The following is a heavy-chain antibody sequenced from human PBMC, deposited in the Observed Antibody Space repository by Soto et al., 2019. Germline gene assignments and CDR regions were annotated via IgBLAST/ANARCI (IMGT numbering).Heavy chain of an antibody. Sequence: GGSLILSCAASGFTFRSYWMHLVRPAPGKGLVWVSRIKGDGSSTYYVDSVKGRFTISRDNAKNTLYLQMNSLRAEDTAVYYCARAAAAGHWLDPWGQRTLVTVSS. CDR3: ARAAAAGHWLDP. V-gene: IGHV3-74*01. CDR2: IKGDGSST. D-gene: IGHD6-13*01. CDR1: GFTFRSYW. J-gene: IGHJ5*02.